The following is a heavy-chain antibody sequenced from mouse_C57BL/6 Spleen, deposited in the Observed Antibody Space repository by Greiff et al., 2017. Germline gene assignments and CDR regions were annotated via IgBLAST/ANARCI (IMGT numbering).Heavy chain of an antibody. Sequence: EESGPGLVKPSQSLSLTCSVTGYSITSGYYWNWIRQFPGNQLEWMGYISYDGSNNYNPSLKNLISITLDTSKNQFFLKLNSVTTEDTATYYGAREGDVGFAYWGQGTLVTVSA. CDR3: AREGDVGFAY. CDR1: GYSITSGYY. V-gene: IGHV3-6*01. CDR2: ISYDGSN. J-gene: IGHJ3*01. D-gene: IGHD3-3*01.